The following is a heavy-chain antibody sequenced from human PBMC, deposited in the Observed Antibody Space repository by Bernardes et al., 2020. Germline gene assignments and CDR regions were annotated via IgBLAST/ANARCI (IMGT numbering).Heavy chain of an antibody. D-gene: IGHD4-17*01. CDR1: GGSISSGGYY. Sequence: SETLSLTCTVSGGSISSGGYYWSWIRQHPGKGLEWIGYIYYSGSTYYNPSLKSRVTISVDTSKNQFSLKLSSVTAADTAVYYCARWNFQEHDYGVNTAFDIWGQGTMVTVSS. V-gene: IGHV4-31*03. CDR2: IYYSGST. CDR3: ARWNFQEHDYGVNTAFDI. J-gene: IGHJ3*02.